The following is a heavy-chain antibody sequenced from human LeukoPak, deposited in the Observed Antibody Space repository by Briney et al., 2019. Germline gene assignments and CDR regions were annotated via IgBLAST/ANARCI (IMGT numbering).Heavy chain of an antibody. Sequence: ASVKVSCKASGYTFTSYDINWVRQATGQGLEWMGWMNPNSGNTGYAQKFQGRVTMTRNTSISTAYMELSSLRSEDTAVYYCARGYRYYDSSGYYSVDCWDQGTLVTVSS. D-gene: IGHD3-22*01. V-gene: IGHV1-8*01. CDR2: MNPNSGNT. CDR3: ARGYRYYDSSGYYSVDC. CDR1: GYTFTSYD. J-gene: IGHJ4*02.